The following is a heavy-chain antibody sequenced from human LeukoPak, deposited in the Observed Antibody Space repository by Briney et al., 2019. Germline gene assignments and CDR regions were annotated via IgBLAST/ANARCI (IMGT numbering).Heavy chain of an antibody. CDR2: IYYSGST. V-gene: IGHV4-39*07. CDR1: GGSISSYY. J-gene: IGHJ3*02. D-gene: IGHD3-22*01. CDR3: ARDLGFTMIVVTDAFDI. Sequence: SETLSLTCTVSGGSISSYYWGWIRQPPGKGLEWIGSIYYSGSTYYNPSLKSRVTISVDTSKNQFSLKLSSVTAADTAVYYCARDLGFTMIVVTDAFDIWGQGTMVTVSS.